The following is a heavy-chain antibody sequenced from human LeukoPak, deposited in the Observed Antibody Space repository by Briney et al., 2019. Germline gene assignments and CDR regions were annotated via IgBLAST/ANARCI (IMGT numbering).Heavy chain of an antibody. J-gene: IGHJ6*04. V-gene: IGHV3-48*04. Sequence: GGSLRLSCAASGLTFSSYGMSWVRQAPGKGLEWVSYISSSGSTIYYADSVKGRFTISRDNAKNSLYLQMNSLRAEDTAVYYCAELGITMIGGVWGKGTTVTISS. CDR1: GLTFSSYG. CDR3: AELGITMIGGV. D-gene: IGHD3-10*02. CDR2: ISSSGSTI.